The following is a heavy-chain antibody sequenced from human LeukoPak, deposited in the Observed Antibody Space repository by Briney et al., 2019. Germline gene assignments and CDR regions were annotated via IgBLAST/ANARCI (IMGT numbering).Heavy chain of an antibody. CDR1: GGSISSYY. J-gene: IGHJ4*02. CDR2: IYGSGTT. D-gene: IGHD3-10*01. CDR3: ARSGGYSSPFGY. V-gene: IGHV4-4*09. Sequence: SETLSLTCTVSGGSISSYYWSWIRQPPGKGLEWIGYIYGSGTTNHNPSLKSRVTISVDTSKNQFSLKLSSVTAADTAVYYCARSGGYSSPFGYWGQGTLVSVST.